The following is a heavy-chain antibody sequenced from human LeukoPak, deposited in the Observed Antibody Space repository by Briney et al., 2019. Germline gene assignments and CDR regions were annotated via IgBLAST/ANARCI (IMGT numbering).Heavy chain of an antibody. CDR1: GGSFSGYY. CDR2: IYTSGST. V-gene: IGHV4-59*10. J-gene: IGHJ4*02. D-gene: IGHD2-2*01. CDR3: ARVSRSSTSWEYHFDY. Sequence: SETLSLTCAVYGGSFSGYYWSWIRQPAGKGLEWIGRIYTSGSTNYNPSLKSRVTISVDTSKNQFSLKLSSVTAADTAVYYCARVSRSSTSWEYHFDYWGQGTLVTVSS.